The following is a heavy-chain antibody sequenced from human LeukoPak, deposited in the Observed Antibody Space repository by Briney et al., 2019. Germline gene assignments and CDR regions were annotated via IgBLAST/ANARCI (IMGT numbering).Heavy chain of an antibody. CDR1: GFTFSSYS. Sequence: GGSLRLSCAASGFTFSSYSMNWVRQAPGKGPEWVSSISSSSSYIYYADSVKGRFTISRDNAKNSLYLQMNSLRAEDTAVYYCAPLNWVYPDGFDIWGQGTMVTVSS. D-gene: IGHD6-13*01. CDR3: APLNWVYPDGFDI. CDR2: ISSSSSYI. J-gene: IGHJ3*02. V-gene: IGHV3-21*01.